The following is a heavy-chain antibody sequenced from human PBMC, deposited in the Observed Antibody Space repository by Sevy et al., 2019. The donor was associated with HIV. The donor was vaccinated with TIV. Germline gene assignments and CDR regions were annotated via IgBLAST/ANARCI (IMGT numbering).Heavy chain of an antibody. D-gene: IGHD5-18*01. CDR1: GFTLSSNA. CDR3: AKDPNGDTAMAYYFDY. J-gene: IGHJ4*02. Sequence: GGSLRLSCAASGFTLSSNAMSWVRQAPGKGLEWVSSISSTGGSTYHADSVRGRFSISRDNSKNTLYLHMNSLRAEDTAVYYCAKDPNGDTAMAYYFDYWGQGTLVTVSS. CDR2: ISSTGGST. V-gene: IGHV3-23*01.